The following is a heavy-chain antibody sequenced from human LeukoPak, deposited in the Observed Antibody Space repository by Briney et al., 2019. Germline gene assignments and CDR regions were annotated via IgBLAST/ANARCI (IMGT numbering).Heavy chain of an antibody. CDR3: ARDQGLAAPGASY. J-gene: IGHJ4*02. Sequence: PSETLSLTCTLSGGSISNSNYYWGWIRQPPGKGLEWLGSIYYTGSTYYTPSLKSRVTISVDTSTNQFSLRLSSVTAADTAVYYCARDQGLAAPGASYWGQGTLVTVSS. CDR2: IYYTGST. D-gene: IGHD6-13*01. V-gene: IGHV4-39*07. CDR1: GGSISNSNYY.